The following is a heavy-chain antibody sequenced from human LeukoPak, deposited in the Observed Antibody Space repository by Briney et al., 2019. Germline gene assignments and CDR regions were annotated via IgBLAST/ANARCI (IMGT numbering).Heavy chain of an antibody. D-gene: IGHD7-27*01. J-gene: IGHJ4*02. CDR1: GFTFSSYA. CDR3: ARGSWGFDY. V-gene: IGHV3-23*01. CDR2: ISGSGGST. Sequence: PGGSLRLSCAASGFTFSSYAMSWVRQAPGKGLEWVSAISGSGGSTYYADSVKGRFTISRDNAKNSLFLQMNSLRAEDTAVYYCARGSWGFDYWGQGTLVTVSS.